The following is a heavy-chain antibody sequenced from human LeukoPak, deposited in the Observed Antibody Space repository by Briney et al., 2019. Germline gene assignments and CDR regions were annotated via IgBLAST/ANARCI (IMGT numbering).Heavy chain of an antibody. J-gene: IGHJ4*02. D-gene: IGHD6-19*01. CDR2: INHSGST. CDR3: ASVVAVAGNDYFDY. V-gene: IGHV4-34*01. Sequence: PSETLSLTCAVYGGSFSIYYWCWVRQPPGEGLEWIGEINHSGSTNYNPSLKSRVTISVDTSKNQFSLKLSSETAADTAVYYCASVVAVAGNDYFDYWGQGTLVTVSS. CDR1: GGSFSIYY.